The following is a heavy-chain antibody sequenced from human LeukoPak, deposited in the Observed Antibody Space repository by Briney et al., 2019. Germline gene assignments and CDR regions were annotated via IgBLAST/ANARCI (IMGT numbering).Heavy chain of an antibody. J-gene: IGHJ5*02. V-gene: IGHV1-46*01. D-gene: IGHD6-13*01. CDR2: INPSGGST. CDR3: ARDAAVYSSSRMYNWFDP. Sequence: ASVKVSCKASGYTFTSYGISWVRQAPGQGLEWMGIINPSGGSTSYAQKFQGRVTMTRDTSTSTVYMELSSLRSEDTAVYYCARDAAVYSSSRMYNWFDPWGQGTLVTVSS. CDR1: GYTFTSYG.